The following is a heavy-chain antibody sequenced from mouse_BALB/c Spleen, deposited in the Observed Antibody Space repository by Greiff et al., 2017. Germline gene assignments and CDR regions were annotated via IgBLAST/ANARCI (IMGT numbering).Heavy chain of an antibody. CDR3: TRNYYGSSPPWCAY. V-gene: IGHV1S127*01. Sequence: QVQLQQPGAELVKPGASVKMSCKASGYTFTSYWMHWVKQRPGQGLEWIGVIDPSDSYTSYNQKFKGKATLTVDTSSSTAYMQLSSLTSEDSAVYYCTRNYYGSSPPWCAYWGQGTLVTVSA. CDR1: GYTFTSYW. J-gene: IGHJ3*01. D-gene: IGHD1-1*01. CDR2: IDPSDSYT.